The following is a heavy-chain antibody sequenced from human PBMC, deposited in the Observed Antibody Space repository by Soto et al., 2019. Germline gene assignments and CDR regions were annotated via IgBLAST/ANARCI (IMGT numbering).Heavy chain of an antibody. V-gene: IGHV3-48*03. CDR3: ARDDYGDYGEQDYYYYGMDV. CDR1: GFTFSSYE. D-gene: IGHD4-17*01. J-gene: IGHJ6*02. Sequence: GGSLRLSCAASGFTFSSYEMNWVRQAPGKGLEWVSYISSSGSTIYYADSVKGRFTISRDNAKNSLYLQMNSLRAEDTAVYYCARDDYGDYGEQDYYYYGMDVWGQGTTVTVSS. CDR2: ISSSGSTI.